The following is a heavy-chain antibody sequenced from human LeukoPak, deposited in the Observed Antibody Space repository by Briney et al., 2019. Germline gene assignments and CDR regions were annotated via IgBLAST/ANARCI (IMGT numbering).Heavy chain of an antibody. V-gene: IGHV4-34*01. CDR2: INHSGST. J-gene: IGHJ4*02. D-gene: IGHD5-12*01. Sequence: TSETLSLTCAVYGGSFSGYYWSWIRQPPRKGLEWIGEINHSGSTNYNPSLKSRVTISVDTSKNQFSLKLSSVTAADTAVYYCARGKWLRPYYFDYWGQGTLVTVSS. CDR3: ARGKWLRPYYFDY. CDR1: GGSFSGYY.